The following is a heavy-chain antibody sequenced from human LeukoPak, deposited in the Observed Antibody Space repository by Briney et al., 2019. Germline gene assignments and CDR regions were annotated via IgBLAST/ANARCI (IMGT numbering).Heavy chain of an antibody. Sequence: PGGSLRLSCAASGFTFGSYWMSWVRQAPGKGLEWVANIKQDESEKYYVDSVKGRFSISRDNARNSLYLQINSLRAEDTAVYYCARGNDYGDHVGIYFDSWGQGTLVTVSS. CDR3: ARGNDYGDHVGIYFDS. CDR1: GFTFGSYW. CDR2: IKQDESEK. D-gene: IGHD4-17*01. V-gene: IGHV3-7*03. J-gene: IGHJ4*02.